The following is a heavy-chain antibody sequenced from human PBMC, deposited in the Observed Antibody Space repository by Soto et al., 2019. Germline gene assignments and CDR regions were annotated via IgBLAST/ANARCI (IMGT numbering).Heavy chain of an antibody. D-gene: IGHD1-1*01. J-gene: IGHJ3*02. V-gene: IGHV4-31*02. CDR1: GGSITTGGRY. CDR3: AQALVFTGGDGFDI. CDR2: IYYSGNT. Sequence: QVRLQEWGQGLVKPSQTLSLKCSVSGGSITTGGRYWSGIRQLPGKGLEWSGDIYYSGNTYYNASLKSRVTISVEAAKNQFSLKLSSVTAADTAVYYCAQALVFTGGDGFDIWGQGRLVTVSS.